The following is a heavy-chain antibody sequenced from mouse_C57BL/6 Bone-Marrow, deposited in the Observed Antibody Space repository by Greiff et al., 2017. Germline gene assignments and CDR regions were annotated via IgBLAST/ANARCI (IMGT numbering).Heavy chain of an antibody. CDR3: VGPNYYGSSFYCDD. J-gene: IGHJ2*01. V-gene: IGHV1-82*01. D-gene: IGHD1-1*01. Sequence: QVQLQQSGPELVKPGASVKISCKASGYAFSSSWMNWVKQRPGKGLAWIGRLYPGAGDTNYNGKFKGKATLTADKSSSTAYMQLSSLTSEDAAVDFCVGPNYYGSSFYCDDWGKGTTLTVAS. CDR2: LYPGAGDT. CDR1: GYAFSSSW.